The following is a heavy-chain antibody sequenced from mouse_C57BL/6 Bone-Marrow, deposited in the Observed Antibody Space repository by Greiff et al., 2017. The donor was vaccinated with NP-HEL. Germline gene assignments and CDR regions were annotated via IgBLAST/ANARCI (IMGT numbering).Heavy chain of an antibody. J-gene: IGHJ4*01. Sequence: QVQLQQPGTELVKPGASVKLSCKASGYTFTSYWMHWVKQRPGQGLEWIGNINPSNGGTNYNEKFKSKATLTVDKSSSTAYMQLSSLTSEDSAVYYCAREFITTVVALYYYAMDYWGQGTSVTVSS. V-gene: IGHV1-53*01. CDR1: GYTFTSYW. CDR3: AREFITTVVALYYYAMDY. D-gene: IGHD1-1*01. CDR2: INPSNGGT.